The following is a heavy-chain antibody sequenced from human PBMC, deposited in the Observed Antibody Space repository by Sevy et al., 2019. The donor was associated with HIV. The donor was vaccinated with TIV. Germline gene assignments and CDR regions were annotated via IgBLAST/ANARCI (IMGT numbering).Heavy chain of an antibody. CDR1: GFTFSSYG. J-gene: IGHJ6*03. D-gene: IGHD6-13*01. V-gene: IGHV3-30*02. CDR3: AKDGVYSSSWFYYYYYYMDV. CDR2: IRYDGSNK. Sequence: GGSLRLSCAASGFTFSSYGMHWVRQAPGKGLEWVAFIRYDGSNKYYAYSVKGRFTISRDNSKNTLYLQMNSLRAEDTAEYYCAKDGVYSSSWFYYYYYYMDVWGKGTTVTVSS.